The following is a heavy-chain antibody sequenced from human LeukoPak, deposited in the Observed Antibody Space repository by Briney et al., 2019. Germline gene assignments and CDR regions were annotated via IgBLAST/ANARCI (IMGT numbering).Heavy chain of an antibody. CDR3: ARTSRDTAMGNKWYFDL. D-gene: IGHD5-18*01. CDR2: ISSSSSYI. CDR1: GFAFTSYS. J-gene: IGHJ2*01. Sequence: GGSLRLSCAASGFAFTSYSMSWVRQAPGKGLEWVSFISSSSSYIYYADSVKGRFTISRDNAKKSLYLQMDSLRAEDTAVFYCARTSRDTAMGNKWYFDLWGRGTLVTVSS. V-gene: IGHV3-21*01.